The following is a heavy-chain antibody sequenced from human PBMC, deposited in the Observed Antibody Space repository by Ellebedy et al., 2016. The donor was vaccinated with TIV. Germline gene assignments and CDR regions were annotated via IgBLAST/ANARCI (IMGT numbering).Heavy chain of an antibody. Sequence: MPSETLSLTCAVSGGSISSSNWWSWVRQPPGKGLEWIGEIYHSGSTNYNPSLKSRVTISVDKSKNQFSLKLSSVTAADTAVYYCARDISRYYYDSSAPTPFDLWGRGTLVTVSS. V-gene: IGHV4-4*02. CDR3: ARDISRYYYDSSAPTPFDL. CDR1: GGSISSSNW. CDR2: IYHSGST. J-gene: IGHJ2*01. D-gene: IGHD3-22*01.